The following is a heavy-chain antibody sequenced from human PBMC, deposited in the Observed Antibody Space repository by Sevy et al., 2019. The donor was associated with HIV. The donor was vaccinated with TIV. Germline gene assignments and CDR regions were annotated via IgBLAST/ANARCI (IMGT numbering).Heavy chain of an antibody. V-gene: IGHV4-39*01. CDR1: GASITTHTYY. J-gene: IGHJ6*02. Sequence: SETLSLTCSVSGASITTHTYYWGWIRQAPGKGLDWIGSIFYSGRSDYNPSLKGRVTISVDTSKNQFSLKLRSVTAADTSVYYCGRHEAYDFWGDTSRENYYYGIDVWGQGTTVTVSS. D-gene: IGHD3-3*01. CDR2: IFYSGRS. CDR3: GRHEAYDFWGDTSRENYYYGIDV.